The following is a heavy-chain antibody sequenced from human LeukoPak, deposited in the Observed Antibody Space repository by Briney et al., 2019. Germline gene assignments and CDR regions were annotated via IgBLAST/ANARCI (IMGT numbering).Heavy chain of an antibody. Sequence: PGGSLRLSCAASGFTFSSYGMHWVRQAPGKGLEWVAVISYDGSNKYYADSVKGRFTISRDNSKNTLYLQMNSLRAEDTAVYYCARVLKAPLPYYYGMDVWGQGTTVTVSS. J-gene: IGHJ6*02. V-gene: IGHV3-30*03. CDR3: ARVLKAPLPYYYGMDV. CDR1: GFTFSSYG. CDR2: ISYDGSNK.